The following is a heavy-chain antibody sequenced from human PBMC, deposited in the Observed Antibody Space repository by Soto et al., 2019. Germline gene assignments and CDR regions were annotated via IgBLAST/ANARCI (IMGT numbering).Heavy chain of an antibody. CDR2: VLYSGAT. J-gene: IGHJ4*02. D-gene: IGHD3-10*01. CDR1: GFPIKTGYYY. Sequence: PWETLSLSCNVSGFPIKTGYYYWNWIRQQPGKGLEWIRYVLYSGATTYSPSLKSRAAISMDTSKNQFSLNLTSVTAADTAVYYCARAGFSYGHLLFWGQGIRVTVSS. V-gene: IGHV4-30-4*01. CDR3: ARAGFSYGHLLF.